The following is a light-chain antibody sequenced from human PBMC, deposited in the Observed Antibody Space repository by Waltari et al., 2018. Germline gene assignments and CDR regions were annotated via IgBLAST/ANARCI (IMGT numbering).Light chain of an antibody. CDR2: DVT. J-gene: IGLJ3*02. Sequence: QSALTQPSSVSGSPGQSITISCTGSSSDVGRPNYVPWYQQFPDRAPKLMIYDVTNRPSGVSNRFSGSKSANTASLTISGLQPEDEADYYCASYIPGSTLVFGGGTKLTVL. V-gene: IGLV2-14*01. CDR1: SSDVGRPNY. CDR3: ASYIPGSTLV.